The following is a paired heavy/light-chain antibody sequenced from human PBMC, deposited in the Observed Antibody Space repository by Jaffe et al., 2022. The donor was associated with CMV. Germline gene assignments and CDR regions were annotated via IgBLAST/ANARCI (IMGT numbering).Heavy chain of an antibody. D-gene: IGHD3-22*01. CDR1: GFTFSSYA. V-gene: IGHV3-23*01. J-gene: IGHJ4*02. CDR2: ISGSGGST. Sequence: EVQLLESGGGLVQPGGSLRLSCAASGFTFSSYAMSWVRQAPGKGLEWVSAISGSGGSTYYADSVKGRFTISRDNSKNTLYLQMNSLRAEDTAVYYCAKAADSMYYDSSGYYVGYYFDYWGQGTLVTVSS. CDR3: AKAADSMYYDSSGYYVGYYFDY.
Light chain of an antibody. CDR1: QDISNY. J-gene: IGKJ4*01. CDR2: DAS. V-gene: IGKV1-33*01. CDR3: QQYDNLPPA. Sequence: DIQMTQSPSSLSASVGDRVTITCQASQDISNYLNWYQQKPGKAPKLLIYDASNLETGVPSRFSGSGSGTDFTFTISSLQPEDIATYYCQQYDNLPPAFGGGTKVEIK.